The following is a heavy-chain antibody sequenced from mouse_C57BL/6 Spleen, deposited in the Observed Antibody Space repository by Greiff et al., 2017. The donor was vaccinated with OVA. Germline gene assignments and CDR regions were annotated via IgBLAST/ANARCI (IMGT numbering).Heavy chain of an antibody. Sequence: QVQLKQPGAELVRPGSSVKLSCKASGYTFTSYWMHWVKQRPIQGLEWIGNIDPSDSETHYNQKFKDKATLTVDKSSSTAYMQLSSLTSEDSAVYYCARSRYYGSSPYWYFDVWGTGTTVTVSS. D-gene: IGHD1-1*01. CDR2: IDPSDSET. CDR1: GYTFTSYW. CDR3: ARSRYYGSSPYWYFDV. J-gene: IGHJ1*03. V-gene: IGHV1-52*01.